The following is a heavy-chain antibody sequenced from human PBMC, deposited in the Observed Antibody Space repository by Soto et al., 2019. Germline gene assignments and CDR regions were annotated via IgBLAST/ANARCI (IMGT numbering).Heavy chain of an antibody. J-gene: IGHJ5*02. CDR1: GGSISSSSYY. CDR3: ATNTPIPLKSMVRGVLDWFDP. CDR2: IYYSGST. V-gene: IGHV4-39*01. D-gene: IGHD3-10*01. Sequence: SETLSLTCTVSGGSISSSSYYWGWIRQPPGKGLEWIGSIYYSGSTYYNPSLKSRVTISVDTSKNQFSLKLSSVTAADTAVYYCATNTPIPLKSMVRGVLDWFDPWGQGTLVTVSS.